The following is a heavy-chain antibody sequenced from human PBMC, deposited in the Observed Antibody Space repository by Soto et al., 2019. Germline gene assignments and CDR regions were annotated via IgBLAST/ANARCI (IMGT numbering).Heavy chain of an antibody. V-gene: IGHV3-30*18. CDR2: ISYDGTKT. CDR1: GFTFSIYA. D-gene: IGHD6-19*01. CDR3: ANERGTPRQWLIDPFDY. J-gene: IGHJ4*02. Sequence: QVQLVESGGGVVQPGRSLRVSCAASGFTFSIYAMHWVRQAPGTVLEWVAVISYDGTKTYYADSVKGRFTISRDNSKKTVYLQMNSLRDEDTAVYYCANERGTPRQWLIDPFDYWGQGTLVTVSP.